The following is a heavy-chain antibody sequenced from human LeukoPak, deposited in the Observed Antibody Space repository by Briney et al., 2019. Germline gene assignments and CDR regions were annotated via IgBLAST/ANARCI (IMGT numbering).Heavy chain of an antibody. Sequence: PSETLSLTCTVSGGSISSGGYYWSWIRQRPGKGLEWIGYIYYSGSTYYNPSLKSRVTISVDTSKNQFSLKLSSVTAADTAVYYCAGGPGDIAAIFGVVLSDYYYYGMDVWGQGTTVTVSS. V-gene: IGHV4-31*03. CDR2: IYYSGST. CDR3: AGGPGDIAAIFGVVLSDYYYYGMDV. CDR1: GGSISSGGYY. D-gene: IGHD3-3*01. J-gene: IGHJ6*02.